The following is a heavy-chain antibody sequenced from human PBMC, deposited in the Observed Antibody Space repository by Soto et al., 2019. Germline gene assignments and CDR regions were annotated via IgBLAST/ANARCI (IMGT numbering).Heavy chain of an antibody. J-gene: IGHJ5*02. CDR3: ARVSLVTIRGWFDP. D-gene: IGHD2-21*02. CDR2: INAGNGNT. V-gene: IGHV1-3*01. CDR1: GYTFTSYA. Sequence: QVQLVQSGAEVKKPGASVKVSCKASGYTFTSYAMHWVRQAPGQRLEWMGWINAGNGNTKYSQKFQGRDTITRDTSASTGYMELTSLRSEDTAVYYCARVSLVTIRGWFDPWGQGTLVTVSS.